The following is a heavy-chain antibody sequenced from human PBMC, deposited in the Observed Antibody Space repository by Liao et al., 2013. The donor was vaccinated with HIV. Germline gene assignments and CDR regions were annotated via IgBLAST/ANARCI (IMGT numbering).Heavy chain of an antibody. J-gene: IGHJ6*03. V-gene: IGHV4-61*02. CDR3: AREIAGSDHYYYYYMDV. Sequence: QVQLQESGPGLVKPSQTLSLTCTVSGGSITSGSYYWSWIRQPAGKGLEWIGRIFPSGYTNYNPSLKSRVTISVDTSKNQFSLNLSSVTAADTALYYCAREIAGSDHYYYYYMDVWGKGTTVTVS. CDR2: IFPSGYT. D-gene: IGHD2-21*01. CDR1: GGSITSGSYY.